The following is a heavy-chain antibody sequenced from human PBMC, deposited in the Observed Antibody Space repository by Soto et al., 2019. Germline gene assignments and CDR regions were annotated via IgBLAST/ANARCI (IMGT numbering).Heavy chain of an antibody. CDR1: GGSITIGNW. V-gene: IGHV4-4*02. CDR2: INHSGST. Sequence: XETLSVPCAVSGGSITIGNWWTWVRQPPGKGLEWIVEINHSGSTNYNPSLKSRVTISVDKSKNQFSLKLTSVTAADTAVYYCPTLGGRGWENFDDWGQGTLVTVSS. J-gene: IGHJ4*02. CDR3: PTLGGRGWENFDD. D-gene: IGHD6-19*01.